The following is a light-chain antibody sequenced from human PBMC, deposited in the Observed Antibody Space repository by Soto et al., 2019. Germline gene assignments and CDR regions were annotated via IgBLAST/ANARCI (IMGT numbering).Light chain of an antibody. V-gene: IGKV3-20*01. CDR1: QSVSSSY. Sequence: EIVLTQSPGTLSLSPGERATLSCRASQSVSSSYLAWYQQKPGQAPRLLIYGASSRATGIPDRFSGSGSGTDFTLTISRLEPEDFALYYCQQYGSSPPTFGPGTKADIK. CDR2: GAS. CDR3: QQYGSSPPT. J-gene: IGKJ3*01.